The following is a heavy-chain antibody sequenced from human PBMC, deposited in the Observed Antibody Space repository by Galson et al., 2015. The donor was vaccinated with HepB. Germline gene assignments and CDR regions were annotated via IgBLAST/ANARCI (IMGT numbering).Heavy chain of an antibody. Sequence: SLRLSCAASGFTFSSYGMHWVRQAPGKGLEWVAVIWYDGSNKYYADSVKGRFTISRDNSKNTLYLQMNSLRAEDTAVYYCARSSYEWGAYYYGMDVWGQGTTVTVSS. CDR1: GFTFSSYG. CDR3: ARSSYEWGAYYYGMDV. V-gene: IGHV3-33*01. D-gene: IGHD1-26*01. J-gene: IGHJ6*02. CDR2: IWYDGSNK.